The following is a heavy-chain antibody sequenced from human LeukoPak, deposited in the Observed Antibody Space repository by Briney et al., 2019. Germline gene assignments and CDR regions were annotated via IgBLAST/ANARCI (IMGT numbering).Heavy chain of an antibody. CDR1: GFTFSRHG. D-gene: IGHD6-6*01. CDR2: IWYDGSKK. J-gene: IGHJ4*02. V-gene: IGHV3-33*01. CDR3: ARGEGRARLYY. Sequence: GGSLRLSCVASGFTFSRHGMHWVRQAPGKGLEWVADIWYDGSKKYYADSVKGRFTIARDDSKNTVSLQMNSLRAEDTAVYYCARGEGRARLYYWGQGTVVTVSS.